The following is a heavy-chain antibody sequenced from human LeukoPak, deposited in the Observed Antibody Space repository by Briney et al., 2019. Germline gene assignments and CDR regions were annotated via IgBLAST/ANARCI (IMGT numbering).Heavy chain of an antibody. V-gene: IGHV3-21*04. Sequence: GGSLRLSCAASGFTFSSYSMNWVRQAPGKGLEWVSSISSSSSYIYYADSVKGRFTISRDNAKNSLYLQMNSLRAEDTAVYYCAKDRLRDYYYYYMDVWGKGTTVTASS. J-gene: IGHJ6*03. CDR1: GFTFSSYS. CDR3: AKDRLRDYYYYYMDV. D-gene: IGHD3-22*01. CDR2: ISSSSSYI.